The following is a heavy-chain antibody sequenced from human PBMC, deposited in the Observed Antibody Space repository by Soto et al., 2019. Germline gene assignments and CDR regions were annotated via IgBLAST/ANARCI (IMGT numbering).Heavy chain of an antibody. V-gene: IGHV4-31*03. D-gene: IGHD5-18*01. CDR1: GGSISSEGYY. CDR3: ARGRGYSYGPYYFDY. CDR2: IYYSGTT. J-gene: IGHJ4*02. Sequence: LSLTCTVSGGSISSEGYYWSWFRQLPGKGLEWIGDIYYSGTTYHNPSLRSRLTISGDASKNQFSLKLSSVTDADTALYYCARGRGYSYGPYYFDYWGQGTLVTVS.